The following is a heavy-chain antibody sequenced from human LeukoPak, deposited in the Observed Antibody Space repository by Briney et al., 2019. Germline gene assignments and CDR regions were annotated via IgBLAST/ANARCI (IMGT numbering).Heavy chain of an antibody. V-gene: IGHV3-48*02. CDR2: ISTSSGTL. Sequence: GGSLRLSCAASGFTFSSYNMNWVRQAPGKGLEWVSYISTSSGTLNYADSVKGRFTISRDNAKNSLYLQMNSLRDEDTAVYFCARERPVGATPFDFWGQGTLVTVSS. J-gene: IGHJ4*02. CDR1: GFTFSSYN. CDR3: ARERPVGATPFDF. D-gene: IGHD1-26*01.